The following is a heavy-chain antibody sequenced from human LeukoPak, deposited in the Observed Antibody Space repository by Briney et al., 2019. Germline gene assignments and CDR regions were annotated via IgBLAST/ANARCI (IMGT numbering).Heavy chain of an antibody. CDR3: AREVAAAGTYFDY. CDR2: ISGSGSNT. J-gene: IGHJ4*02. D-gene: IGHD6-13*01. V-gene: IGHV3-23*01. CDR1: GFTFSSYA. Sequence: GGSLRLSCAASGFTFSSYAMSWVRQAPGKGLEWVSGISGSGSNTYHADSVKGRFTISRDNAKNSLYLQMNSLRAEDTAVYYCAREVAAAGTYFDYWGQGTLVTVSS.